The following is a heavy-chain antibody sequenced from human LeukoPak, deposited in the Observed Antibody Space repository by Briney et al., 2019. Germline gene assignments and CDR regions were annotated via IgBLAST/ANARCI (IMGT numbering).Heavy chain of an antibody. D-gene: IGHD1-26*01. CDR3: AKEEWELDYYYYGMDV. CDR2: ISGSGGNT. Sequence: GGSLRLSCAASGFTFSSYAMSWVRQAPGKGLEWVSAISGSGGNTYYADSVKGRFTISRDNSKNTLYLQMNSLRAEDTAVYYCAKEEWELDYYYYGMDVWGQGTTVTVSS. V-gene: IGHV3-23*01. J-gene: IGHJ6*02. CDR1: GFTFSSYA.